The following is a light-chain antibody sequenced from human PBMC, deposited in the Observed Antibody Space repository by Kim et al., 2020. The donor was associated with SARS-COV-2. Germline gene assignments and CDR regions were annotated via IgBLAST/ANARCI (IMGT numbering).Light chain of an antibody. Sequence: PGEGAILSCRASQNIGISLGWDQHKPGQAPRLLIYDAAIRAGGIPDRVSGGGSGTDFTLTIGSLEPEDFAVYYCQQRNNWPPAVTFGGGTKVDIK. CDR2: DAA. CDR1: QNIGIS. CDR3: QQRNNWPPAVT. V-gene: IGKV3-11*01. J-gene: IGKJ4*01.